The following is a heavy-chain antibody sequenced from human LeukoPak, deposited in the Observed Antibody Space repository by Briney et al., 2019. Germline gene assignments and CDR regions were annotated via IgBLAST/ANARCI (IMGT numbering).Heavy chain of an antibody. CDR1: GFTFGSYS. J-gene: IGHJ6*02. CDR3: VKGSSRSGMDV. CDR2: ISSSSSYI. V-gene: IGHV3-21*01. D-gene: IGHD6-6*01. Sequence: GGSLRLSCAASGFTFGSYSMNWVRQAPGKGLEWVSSISSSSSYIYYADSVKGRFTISRDNAKNSLYLQMNSLRAEDTAVYYCVKGSSRSGMDVWGQGTTVTVSS.